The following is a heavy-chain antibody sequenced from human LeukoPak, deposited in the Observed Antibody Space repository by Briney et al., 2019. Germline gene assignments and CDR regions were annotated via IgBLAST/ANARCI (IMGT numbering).Heavy chain of an antibody. J-gene: IGHJ4*02. Sequence: GSLRLSCAASGLTFSSYSMNWVRQAPGKGLEWVSYITFSSSIIYYADSVKGRFTISRDNAKNSLYLQMNSLRAEDTALYYCASGGIYYGAAFDFWGQGTLVTVSS. V-gene: IGHV3-48*01. CDR2: ITFSSSII. D-gene: IGHD1-26*01. CDR1: GLTFSSYS. CDR3: ASGGIYYGAAFDF.